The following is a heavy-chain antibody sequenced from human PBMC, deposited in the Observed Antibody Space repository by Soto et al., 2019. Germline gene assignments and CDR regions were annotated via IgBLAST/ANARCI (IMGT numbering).Heavy chain of an antibody. V-gene: IGHV1-18*01. CDR2: ISAYNGNT. J-gene: IGHJ5*02. CDR1: GYTFTSYG. Sequence: QVQLVQFGAEVKKPGASVKVSCKASGYTFTSYGISWVRQAPGQGLEWMGWISAYNGNTNYAQKLQVKVTMTTATSTSTAYMELRSLRSDDTAVYYCARGGPIVLVPAAQNWFDPWGQGTLVTVSS. CDR3: ARGGPIVLVPAAQNWFDP. D-gene: IGHD2-2*01.